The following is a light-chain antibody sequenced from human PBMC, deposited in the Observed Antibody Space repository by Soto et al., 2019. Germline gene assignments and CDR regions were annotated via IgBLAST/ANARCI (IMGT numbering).Light chain of an antibody. J-gene: IGKJ5*01. V-gene: IGKV1D-12*01. CDR3: QQANSFPIN. Sequence: DIQMTQSPSSVSAAGGECSSMTSRASQGISSWLAWYQQKPGKAPKLLIYAASSLQSGVPSRFSGSGSGTDFTLTISSLQPEDFATYYCQQANSFPINFGQGTRLEIK. CDR1: QGISSW. CDR2: AAS.